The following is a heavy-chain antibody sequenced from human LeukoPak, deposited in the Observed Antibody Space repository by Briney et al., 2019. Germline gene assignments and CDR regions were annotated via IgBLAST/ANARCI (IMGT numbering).Heavy chain of an antibody. CDR3: ATLDGYNTKFDY. Sequence: SVKVSCKASGGTFSSYAISWVRQAPGQGLEWMGRIIPILGIANYAQKLQGRVTITADKSTSTAYMELSSLRSEDTAVYYCATLDGYNTKFDYWGQGTLVTVSS. J-gene: IGHJ4*02. CDR1: GGTFSSYA. CDR2: IIPILGIA. V-gene: IGHV1-69*04. D-gene: IGHD5-24*01.